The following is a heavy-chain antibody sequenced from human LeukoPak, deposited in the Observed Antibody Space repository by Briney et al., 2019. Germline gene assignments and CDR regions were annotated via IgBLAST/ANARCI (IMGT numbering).Heavy chain of an antibody. CDR3: AREYGSGSYYFDY. Sequence: GGCLRVSCAASGFTFSSYAMHWVCQAPGKGLGWVAVISYDGRNKYYADSVKGRFTISRDNSKNTLYLQMNSLRAEDTAVYYCAREYGSGSYYFDYWGQGTLVTVSP. J-gene: IGHJ4*02. CDR2: ISYDGRNK. D-gene: IGHD3-10*01. CDR1: GFTFSSYA. V-gene: IGHV3-30*04.